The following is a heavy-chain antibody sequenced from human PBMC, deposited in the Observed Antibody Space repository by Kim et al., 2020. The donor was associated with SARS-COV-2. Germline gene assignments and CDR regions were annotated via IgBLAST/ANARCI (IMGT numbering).Heavy chain of an antibody. J-gene: IGHJ3*02. Sequence: SETLSLTCAVYGGSFSGYYWSWIRQPPGKGLEWIGEINHSGSTNYNPSLTSRVTISVDTSKNQFSLKLSSVTAADTAVYYCARERGRYCSSTSCSFRSFVIWGQGTMVTVSS. CDR3: ARERGRYCSSTSCSFRSFVI. CDR2: INHSGST. D-gene: IGHD2-2*01. V-gene: IGHV4-34*01. CDR1: GGSFSGYY.